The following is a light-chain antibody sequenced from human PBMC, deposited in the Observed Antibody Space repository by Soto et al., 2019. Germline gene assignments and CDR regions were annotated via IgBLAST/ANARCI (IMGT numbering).Light chain of an antibody. CDR3: QSYDSNLSGSL. V-gene: IGLV1-40*01. Sequence: QSVLTQPPSVSGALGQRVTISCAGTSSNIGAGYGVHWYQQLPGRAPNLLIHNYVNRPSGVPDRFSGSKSGTSASLAITGLQGEDEGDYYCQSYDSNLSGSLFGGGTKLTVL. CDR2: NYV. CDR1: SSNIGAGYG. J-gene: IGLJ2*01.